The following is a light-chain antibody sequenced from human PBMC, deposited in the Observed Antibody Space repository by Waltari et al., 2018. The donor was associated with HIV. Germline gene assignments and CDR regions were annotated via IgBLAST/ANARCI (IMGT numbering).Light chain of an antibody. CDR1: TSNIGNNF. V-gene: IGLV1-51*01. J-gene: IGLJ2*01. Sequence: QSALTPPPSVSAAPGQKVPISCSGSTSNIGNNFVSWYQHFSETAPKLLIYASHERPSGIPDRFSGAKSGTSATLDITGLQAGDDAHYYCATWDDRLSAFIFGGGTKVTVL. CDR3: ATWDDRLSAFI. CDR2: ASH.